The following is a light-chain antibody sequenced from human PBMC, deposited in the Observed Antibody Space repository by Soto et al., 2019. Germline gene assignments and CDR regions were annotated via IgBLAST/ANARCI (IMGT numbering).Light chain of an antibody. V-gene: IGLV2-11*01. CDR2: DVS. CDR1: SSDVGGYNY. Sequence: QSALTQPRSVSGSPGQSVTISCTGTSSDVGGYNYVSWYQQHPGKAPKLMIHDVSKRPSAVPDRFSGSKSGNTASLTISGLQAEDEADYYCCSYAGSYTWVFGGGTKLTVL. CDR3: CSYAGSYTWV. J-gene: IGLJ3*02.